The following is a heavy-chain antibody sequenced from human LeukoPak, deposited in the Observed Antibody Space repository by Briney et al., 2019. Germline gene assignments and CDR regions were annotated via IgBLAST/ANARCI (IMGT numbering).Heavy chain of an antibody. J-gene: IGHJ5*02. CDR3: ARDNSGGSTWWFDP. D-gene: IGHD2-15*01. V-gene: IGHV1-18*01. CDR1: GYTFTSYA. Sequence: ASVKVSCKASGYTFTSYAMNWVRQAPGQGLEWMGWISAYNGNTNYAQKLQGRVTMTTDTSTSTAYMELRSLRSDDTAVYYCARDNSGGSTWWFDPWGQGTLVTVSS. CDR2: ISAYNGNT.